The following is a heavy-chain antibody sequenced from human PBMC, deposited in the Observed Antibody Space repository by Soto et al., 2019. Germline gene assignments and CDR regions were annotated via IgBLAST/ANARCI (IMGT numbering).Heavy chain of an antibody. J-gene: IGHJ6*02. CDR1: GGSFSGYY. CDR3: ARVSGIYSYGMDV. V-gene: IGHV4-34*01. Sequence: PSETLSLTCAVFGGSFSGYYWSWIRQPPGKGLEWIGEINHSGSTNYNPSLKSRVTISVDTSKNQFSLKLSSVTAADTAVYYCARVSGIYSYGMDVWGQGTTVTVSS. D-gene: IGHD3-10*01. CDR2: INHSGST.